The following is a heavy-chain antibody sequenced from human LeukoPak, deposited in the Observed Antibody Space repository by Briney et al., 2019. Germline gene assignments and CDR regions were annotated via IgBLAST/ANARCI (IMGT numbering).Heavy chain of an antibody. CDR2: IYSGGST. D-gene: IGHD3-22*01. CDR3: AKATRGYDSSGYYYSWLY. J-gene: IGHJ4*02. V-gene: IGHV3-53*01. Sequence: GGSLRLSCAASGFTVSSNYMSWVRQAPGKGLEWVSIIYSGGSTFYADSVKGRFTISRDNSKNTLYLQMNSLRAEDTAVYYCAKATRGYDSSGYYYSWLYWGQGTLVTVSS. CDR1: GFTVSSNY.